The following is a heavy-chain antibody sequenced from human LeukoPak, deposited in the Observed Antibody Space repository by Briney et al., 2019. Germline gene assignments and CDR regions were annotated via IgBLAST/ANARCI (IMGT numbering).Heavy chain of an antibody. CDR2: IYYSGST. CDR1: GGSISSGDYY. J-gene: IGHJ3*02. V-gene: IGHV4-30-4*08. CDR3: AREPDYYDSSGYYRDAFDI. Sequence: SETLSLTCTVSGGSISSGDYYWSWIRQPPGKGLEWIGYIYYSGSTYYNPSLKSRVTISVDTSKNQFSQKLSSVTAADTAVYYCAREPDYYDSSGYYRDAFDIWGQGTMVTVSS. D-gene: IGHD3-22*01.